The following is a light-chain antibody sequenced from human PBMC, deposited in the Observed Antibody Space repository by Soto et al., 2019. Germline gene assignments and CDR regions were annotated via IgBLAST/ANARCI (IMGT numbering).Light chain of an antibody. Sequence: IQLTQSPSSLSASVGDGVTITCRTSQGISSALAWYQQRPGKAPQLLIYDASNLESGVPSRFSGRGSATYFTLSISNLQPEDCATYYCKQFNSYPYTFGQGTKLQIK. J-gene: IGKJ2*01. V-gene: IGKV1-13*02. CDR2: DAS. CDR3: KQFNSYPYT. CDR1: QGISSA.